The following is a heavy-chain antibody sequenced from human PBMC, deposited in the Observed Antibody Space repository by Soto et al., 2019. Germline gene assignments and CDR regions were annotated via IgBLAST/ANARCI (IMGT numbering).Heavy chain of an antibody. CDR2: ISAHNGNT. CDR1: GYAFTTYG. J-gene: IGHJ4*02. D-gene: IGHD1-1*01. CDR3: ARGRYGDY. Sequence: QVHLVQSGAEVKKPGASVKVSCKGSGYAFTTYGITWVRQAPGQGLEWMGWISAHNGNTNYAQKLQGRVTVTRDTATSTAYMELRSLRSDDTSVYYCARGRYGDYWGQGALVTVSS. V-gene: IGHV1-18*01.